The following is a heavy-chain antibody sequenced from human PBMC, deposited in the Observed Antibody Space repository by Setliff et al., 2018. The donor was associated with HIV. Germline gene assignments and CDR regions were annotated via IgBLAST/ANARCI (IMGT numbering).Heavy chain of an antibody. V-gene: IGHV3-15*01. D-gene: IGHD6-13*01. CDR1: GFTFNNAW. J-gene: IGHJ4*02. CDR2: IKSKTDGGTT. Sequence: RLSCAASGFTFNNAWMNWVRQAPGKGLEWVGHIKSKTDGGTTDYAAPVKGRFTISRDDSKNTLYLQMNSLKTEDTAVYSCQYSSSWYDFDYWGQGTLVTVSS. CDR3: QYSSSWYDFDY.